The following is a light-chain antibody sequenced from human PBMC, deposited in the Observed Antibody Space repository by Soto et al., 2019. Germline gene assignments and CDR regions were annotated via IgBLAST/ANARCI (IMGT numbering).Light chain of an antibody. CDR2: DAF. CDR1: KSVKCR. J-gene: IGKJ4*01. Sequence: EKLMTQSPATLSVSPGERATLACRASKSVKCRLAWYKQKHGQAPRLLIYDAFTRATGIPARFSGSASGPEFTLPSSSRKSEDFAVYYCQQYDELPLTLGGGNKGEIK. V-gene: IGKV3-15*01. CDR3: QQYDELPLT.